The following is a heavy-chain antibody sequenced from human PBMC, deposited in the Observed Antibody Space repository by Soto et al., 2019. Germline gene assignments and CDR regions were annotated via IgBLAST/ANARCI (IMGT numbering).Heavy chain of an antibody. CDR1: GFTFSSYW. Sequence: GGSLRLSCAASGFTFSSYWMSWVRQAPGKGLEWVANIKQDGSEKYYVDSVKGRFTISRDNAKNSLYLQMNSLRAEDTAVYYCARIYCSSTSCYGFDPWGQGTLVAVSS. CDR3: ARIYCSSTSCYGFDP. D-gene: IGHD2-2*01. J-gene: IGHJ5*02. CDR2: IKQDGSEK. V-gene: IGHV3-7*01.